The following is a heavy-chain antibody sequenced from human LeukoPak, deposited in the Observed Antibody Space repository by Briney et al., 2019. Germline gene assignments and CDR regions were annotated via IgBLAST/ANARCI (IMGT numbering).Heavy chain of an antibody. CDR1: GFTFNNYW. Sequence: PEGSLRLSCAASGFTFNNYWMGWVRQAPGKGLEWVRNIKEDGSEKYYVDSVKGRFTTSRDNAKNSLYLQMNSLRAEDTAVYYCTRAFLQTAMVTLGYWGQGTLVTVSS. V-gene: IGHV3-7*01. CDR2: IKEDGSEK. J-gene: IGHJ4*02. D-gene: IGHD5-18*01. CDR3: TRAFLQTAMVTLGY.